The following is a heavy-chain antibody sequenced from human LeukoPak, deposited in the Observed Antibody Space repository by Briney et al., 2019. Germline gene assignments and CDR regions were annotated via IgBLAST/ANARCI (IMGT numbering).Heavy chain of an antibody. D-gene: IGHD6-19*01. CDR1: GGTFSSYA. Sequence: SVKVSFKASGGTFSSYAISWVRQAPGQGLEWVVGIIPIFGTANYAQKFQGRVTITADESTSTAYMELSSLRSEDTAVYYCARVRQQWLIDAFDIWGQGTMVTVSS. CDR3: ARVRQQWLIDAFDI. J-gene: IGHJ3*02. CDR2: IIPIFGTA. V-gene: IGHV1-69*01.